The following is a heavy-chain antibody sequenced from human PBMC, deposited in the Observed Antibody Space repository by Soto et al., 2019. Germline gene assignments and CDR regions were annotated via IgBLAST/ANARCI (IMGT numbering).Heavy chain of an antibody. Sequence: SETLSLTCTVSGGSIHSYYWNWIRQPPGKGLEWIGYIYYSGSTYYNPSLKSRVTISVDTSKNQFSLKLSSVTAADTAVYYCARDPRADVYYYGMDVWGQGTTVTVSS. V-gene: IGHV4-30-4*08. J-gene: IGHJ6*02. CDR3: ARDPRADVYYYGMDV. CDR2: IYYSGST. CDR1: GGSIHSYY.